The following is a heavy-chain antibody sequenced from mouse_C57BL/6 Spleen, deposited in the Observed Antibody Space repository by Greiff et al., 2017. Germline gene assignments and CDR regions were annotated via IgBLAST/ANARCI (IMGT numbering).Heavy chain of an antibody. CDR1: GYSITSGYY. Sequence: EVKLMESGPGLVKPSQSLSLTCSVTGYSITSGYYWNWIRQFPGNKLEWMGDISYDGSNNYNPYLKNRISITRDTSKNQFFLKLNSVTTEDTATYYCARDGPLGDGYYEGTFDYWGQGTTLTVSS. J-gene: IGHJ2*01. D-gene: IGHD2-3*01. V-gene: IGHV3-6*01. CDR2: ISYDGSN. CDR3: ARDGPLGDGYYEGTFDY.